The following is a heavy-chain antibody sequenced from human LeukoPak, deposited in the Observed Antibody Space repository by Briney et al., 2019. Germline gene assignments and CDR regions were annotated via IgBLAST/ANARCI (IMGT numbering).Heavy chain of an antibody. D-gene: IGHD6-13*01. CDR3: AKYPASGGYFDY. CDR2: ISGSGGST. Sequence: PGGSLRLSCAASGFTFSSYAMSWVRQAPGKGLEWVSAISGSGGSTYYADSVKGRFTISRDNSKNTLYLQMNCLRAEDTAVFYCAKYPASGGYFDYWGQGTLVTVSS. J-gene: IGHJ4*02. CDR1: GFTFSSYA. V-gene: IGHV3-23*01.